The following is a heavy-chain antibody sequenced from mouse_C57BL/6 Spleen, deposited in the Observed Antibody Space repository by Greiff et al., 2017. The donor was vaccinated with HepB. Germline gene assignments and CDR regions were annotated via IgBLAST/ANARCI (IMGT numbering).Heavy chain of an antibody. CDR2: IYPGDGDT. CDR3: ARGPYGSSYEGDAMDY. V-gene: IGHV1-80*01. D-gene: IGHD1-1*01. CDR1: GYAFSSYW. Sequence: VQLQQSGAELVKPGASVKISCKASGYAFSSYWMNWVKQRPGKGLEWIGQIYPGDGDTNYNGKFKGKATLTADKSSSTAYMQLSSLTSEDSAVYFCARGPYGSSYEGDAMDYWGQRTSVTVSS. J-gene: IGHJ4*01.